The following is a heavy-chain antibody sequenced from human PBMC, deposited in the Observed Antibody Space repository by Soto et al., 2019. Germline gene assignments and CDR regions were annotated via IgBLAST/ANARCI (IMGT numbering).Heavy chain of an antibody. CDR1: GGSISRISYS. CDR3: ARRLRLRSMADY. D-gene: IGHD5-12*01. V-gene: IGHV4-39*01. J-gene: IGHJ4*02. Sequence: SGTLSLTCTVLGGSISRISYSWGLSRQPPGKGLEWIGSIYYSGSTYYNPSLKSRVTISVDTSKNQFSLKLSSVTAADTAVYYCARRLRLRSMADYWGQGTLVTVS. CDR2: IYYSGST.